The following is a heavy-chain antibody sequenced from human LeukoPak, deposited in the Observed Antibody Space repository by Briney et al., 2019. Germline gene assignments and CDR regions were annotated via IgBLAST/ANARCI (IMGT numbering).Heavy chain of an antibody. V-gene: IGHV3-23*01. CDR2: ISGNGGRT. D-gene: IGHD7-27*01. CDR1: GCTFNNYG. J-gene: IGHJ4*02. CDR3: AIDPNWGTHS. Sequence: GGSLRLSCVVSGCTFNNYGMSWVRQAPGKGLEWVSFISGNGGRTDYADSVKGRFTISRDNSKNALYLQMNSLRVEDTAVYYCAIDPNWGTHSWGQGVLVTVSS.